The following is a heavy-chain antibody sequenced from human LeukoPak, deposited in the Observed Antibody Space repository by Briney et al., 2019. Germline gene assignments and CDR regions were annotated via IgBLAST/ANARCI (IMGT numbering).Heavy chain of an antibody. V-gene: IGHV3-53*01. D-gene: IGHD6-13*01. CDR3: ARARIAAAGYYFDY. CDR2: IYSGGST. J-gene: IGHJ4*02. CDR1: GFTVSSNY. Sequence: PGGSLRLSCAASGFTVSSNYMSWVRQAPGKGLEWVSVIYSGGSTYYADSVKGRFTISRDNSKNTLYLQMNSLRAEDTAVHYCARARIAAAGYYFDYWGQGTLVAVSS.